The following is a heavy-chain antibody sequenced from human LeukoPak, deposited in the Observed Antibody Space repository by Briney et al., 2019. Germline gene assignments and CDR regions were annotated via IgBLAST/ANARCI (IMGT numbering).Heavy chain of an antibody. D-gene: IGHD2-2*01. V-gene: IGHV1-69*05. CDR3: ASGDLGYCSSTSCSNPPYYYYMDV. CDR2: IIPIFGTA. J-gene: IGHJ6*03. CDR1: GGTFSSYA. Sequence: SVKVSCKASGGTFSSYAISWVRQAPGQGLEWMGGIIPIFGTANYAQKFQGRVTITTDESTSTAYMELSSLRSEDTAVYYCASGDLGYCSSTSCSNPPYYYYMDVWGKGTTVTVSS.